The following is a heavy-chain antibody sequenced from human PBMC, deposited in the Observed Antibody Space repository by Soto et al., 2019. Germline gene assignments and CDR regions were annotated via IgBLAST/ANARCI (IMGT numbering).Heavy chain of an antibody. CDR3: ARDPPEIAAAGTADV. Sequence: GGSLRLSCAASGFTFSDYYMSWIRQAPGKGLEWVSYISSSGSTIYYADSVKGRFTISRDNAKNSLYLQMNSLRAEDTAVYYCARDPPEIAAAGTADVWGKGTTVTVSS. J-gene: IGHJ6*04. CDR1: GFTFSDYY. V-gene: IGHV3-11*01. CDR2: ISSSGSTI. D-gene: IGHD6-13*01.